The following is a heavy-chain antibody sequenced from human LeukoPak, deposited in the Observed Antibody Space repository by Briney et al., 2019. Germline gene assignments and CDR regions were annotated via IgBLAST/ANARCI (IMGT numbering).Heavy chain of an antibody. CDR2: INPSGGTT. CDR3: ARVGVVGYFYYMDV. CDR1: GYALTRYD. Sequence: ASVKISCKASGYALTRYDMHRVRQAPGQRLEWMGIINPSGGTTTYAQKFKGRITMTRDTFTGTVYMEVNSLRYEGTAVYYCARVGVVGYFYYMDVWGKGTTVTVSS. J-gene: IGHJ6*03. D-gene: IGHD3-10*01. V-gene: IGHV1-46*01.